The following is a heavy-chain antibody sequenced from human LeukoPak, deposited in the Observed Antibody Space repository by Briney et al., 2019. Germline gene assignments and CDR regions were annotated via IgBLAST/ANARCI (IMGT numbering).Heavy chain of an antibody. CDR1: GGSISSGGYY. J-gene: IGHJ4*02. D-gene: IGHD5-18*01. CDR3: ARVRGYSYGSMYFDY. Sequence: SETLSLTCTVSGGSISSGGYYWSWIRQPPGKGLEWIGYIYHSGSTHYNPSLKSRVTISVDTSKNQFSLKLSSVTAADTAAYYCARVRGYSYGSMYFDYWGQGTLVTVSS. CDR2: IYHSGST. V-gene: IGHV4-30-2*01.